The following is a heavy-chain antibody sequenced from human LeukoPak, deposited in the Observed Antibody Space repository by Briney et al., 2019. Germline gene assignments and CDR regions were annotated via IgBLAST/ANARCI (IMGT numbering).Heavy chain of an antibody. CDR3: ARDKGYYYF. CDR2: ISSTSSHI. Sequence: GGSLRLSCAASGFTFSSYIMNWVRQAPGKGLEWVSSISSTSSHIYYADSVKGRFTISRDNAKNSLYLQMNSLRAEDTAVYYCARDKGYYYFWGQGTPVTVSS. CDR1: GFTFSSYI. V-gene: IGHV3-21*01. D-gene: IGHD3-3*01. J-gene: IGHJ4*02.